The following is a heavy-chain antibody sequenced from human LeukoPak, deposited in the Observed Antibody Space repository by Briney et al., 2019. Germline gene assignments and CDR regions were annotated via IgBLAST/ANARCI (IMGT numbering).Heavy chain of an antibody. CDR2: ISYDGSNK. J-gene: IGHJ6*03. CDR1: GFTFSSYA. V-gene: IGHV3-30-3*01. D-gene: IGHD3-3*01. CDR3: ARSGIASVYTNYHMDV. Sequence: GGSLRLSCAASGFTFSSYAMHWVRQAPGKGLEWVAVISYDGSNKFHADSVKGRFTISRDNSKNTLYVQMDSLRAEDTAVYYCARSGIASVYTNYHMDVWGKGTTVTVSS.